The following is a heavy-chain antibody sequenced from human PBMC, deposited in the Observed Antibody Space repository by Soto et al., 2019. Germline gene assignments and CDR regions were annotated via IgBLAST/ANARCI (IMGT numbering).Heavy chain of an antibody. J-gene: IGHJ5*01. Sequence: ASVKGSCTASGYTFTHNDVSWVRQATGQGLEWMGWVNPGSGDTGYAQKFQGRLTMTRDISIATAHMELNSLTSEDTAIYYCATMYSFGSLSWFDTWGQGTPVTVPS. CDR2: VNPGSGDT. CDR3: ATMYSFGSLSWFDT. V-gene: IGHV1-8*01. D-gene: IGHD5-18*01. CDR1: GYTFTHND.